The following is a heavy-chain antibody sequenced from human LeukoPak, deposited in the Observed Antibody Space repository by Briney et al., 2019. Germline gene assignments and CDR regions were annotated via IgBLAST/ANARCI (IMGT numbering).Heavy chain of an antibody. CDR1: GGTFSSYA. Sequence: SVKVSCKASGGTFSSYAISWVRQAPGQGLEWMGGIIPIFGTANYARKFQGRVTITADESTSTAYMELSSLRSEDTAVYYCARAIPSGSYFGPVGYWGQGTLVTVSS. D-gene: IGHD1-26*01. CDR2: IIPIFGTA. V-gene: IGHV1-69*13. CDR3: ARAIPSGSYFGPVGY. J-gene: IGHJ4*02.